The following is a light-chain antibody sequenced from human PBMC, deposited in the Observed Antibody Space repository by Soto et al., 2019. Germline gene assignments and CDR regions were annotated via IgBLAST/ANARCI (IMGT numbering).Light chain of an antibody. CDR3: LQDYTYPRT. V-gene: IGKV1-6*01. J-gene: IGKJ1*01. CDR1: HDIRSD. CDR2: AAS. Sequence: ATQMTQSPSSLSASVGDRVTITCRASHDIRSDLAWYQKKSGKAPKLLIYAASSLQSGVPSRFSGSGSGSYFTLTISSLQPEYFATYYCLQDYTYPRTFGQGTSVEI.